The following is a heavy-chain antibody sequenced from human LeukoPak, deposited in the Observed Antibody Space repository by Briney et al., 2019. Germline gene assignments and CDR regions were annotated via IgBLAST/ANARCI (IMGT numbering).Heavy chain of an antibody. CDR2: ISSSSSYI. D-gene: IGHD3-10*01. CDR3: ARDGVVDVLLWFGELRNYYYYYYYMDV. V-gene: IGHV3-21*01. Sequence: PGGSLRLSCAASGFTFSSYWMSWVRQAPGKGLEWVSSISSSSSYIYYADSVKGRFTISRDNAKNSLYLQMNSLRAEDTAVYYCARDGVVDVLLWFGELRNYYYYYYYMDVWGKGTTVTVSS. J-gene: IGHJ6*03. CDR1: GFTFSSYW.